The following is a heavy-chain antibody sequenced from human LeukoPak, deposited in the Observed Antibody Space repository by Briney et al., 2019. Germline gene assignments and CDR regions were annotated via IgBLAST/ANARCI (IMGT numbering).Heavy chain of an antibody. D-gene: IGHD5-12*01. CDR1: GYTFTCID. Sequence: ASVTVTFTASGYTFTCIDINRVRQPTGQGLERVGWMNPKCGSTNYAQKFPGRVTMTINTYICTAYMELNMLRSEDTAVYYCACGFKYSGYDPATGDFDYWGQGTLVTVSS. V-gene: IGHV1-8*01. J-gene: IGHJ4*02. CDR2: MNPKCGST. CDR3: ACGFKYSGYDPATGDFDY.